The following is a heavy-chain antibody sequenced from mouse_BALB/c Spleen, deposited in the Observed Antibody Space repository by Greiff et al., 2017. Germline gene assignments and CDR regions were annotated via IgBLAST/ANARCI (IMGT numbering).Heavy chain of an antibody. V-gene: IGHV1-4*02. CDR3: ARRTTVVYLDV. D-gene: IGHD1-1*01. CDR1: GYTFTSYT. J-gene: IGHJ1*01. CDR2: INPSSGYT. Sequence: QVQLQQSAAELARPGASVKMSCKASGYTFTSYTMHWVKQRPGQGLEWIGYINPSSGYTEYTQKFKDKTTLTADKSSSTAYMQLSSLTSEDSAVYYGARRTTVVYLDVWGAGTTVTVSS.